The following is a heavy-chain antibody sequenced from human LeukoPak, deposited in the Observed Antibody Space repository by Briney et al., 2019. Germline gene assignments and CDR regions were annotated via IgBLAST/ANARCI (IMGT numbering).Heavy chain of an antibody. CDR3: SRESGPFCPFGY. D-gene: IGHD1-26*01. Sequence: SETLSLTCGVSGGSISGTNWWSWVRQPPGQGLEWIGEISLAGQTNYNPSLNGRVTMSLDKSSNQLSLHLTSVTAADTATYYCSRESGPFCPFGYWGQGTLAIVSS. CDR2: ISLAGQT. V-gene: IGHV4/OR15-8*02. CDR1: GGSISGTNW. J-gene: IGHJ4*02.